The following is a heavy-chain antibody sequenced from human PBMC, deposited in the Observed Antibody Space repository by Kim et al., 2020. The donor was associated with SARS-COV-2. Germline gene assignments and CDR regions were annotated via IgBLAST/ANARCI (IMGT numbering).Heavy chain of an antibody. D-gene: IGHD2-21*02. J-gene: IGHJ4*02. Sequence: GGSLRLSCAASGFTFSSYAMHWVRQAPGKGLEWVAVISYDGSNKYYADSVKGRFTISRDNSKNTLYLQMNSLRAEDTAVYYCARDLAAIVVVTGTLDYWGQGTLVTVSS. CDR1: GFTFSSYA. V-gene: IGHV3-30*04. CDR3: ARDLAAIVVVTGTLDY. CDR2: ISYDGSNK.